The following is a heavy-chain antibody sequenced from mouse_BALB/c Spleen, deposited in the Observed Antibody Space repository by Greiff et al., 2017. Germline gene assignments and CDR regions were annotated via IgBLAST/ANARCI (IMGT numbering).Heavy chain of an antibody. J-gene: IGHJ4*01. CDR3: ARDDYDYDVGAMDY. CDR2: IWAGGST. Sequence: VKLEESGPGLVAPSQSLSITCTVSGFSLTSYGVHWVRQPPGKGLEWLGVIWAGGSTNYNSALMSRLSISKDNSKSQVFLKMNSLQTDDTAMYYCARDDYDYDVGAMDYWGQGTSVTVSS. D-gene: IGHD2-4*01. V-gene: IGHV2-9*02. CDR1: GFSLTSYG.